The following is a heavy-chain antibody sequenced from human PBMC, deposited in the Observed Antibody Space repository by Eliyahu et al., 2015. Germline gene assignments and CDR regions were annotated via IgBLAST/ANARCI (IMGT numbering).Heavy chain of an antibody. Sequence: EVQLVESGGGLVQPGGSLXLSXAAXGFTFXSYEMNWVRQAPGKGLGWVSYISSSGSTIYYADSVKGRFTISRDNAKNSLYLQMNSLRAEDTAVYYCARSKGIWDFWSAHGYWGQGTLVTVSS. CDR3: ARSKGIWDFWSAHGY. J-gene: IGHJ4*02. CDR2: ISSSGSTI. V-gene: IGHV3-48*03. CDR1: GFTFXSYE. D-gene: IGHD3-3*01.